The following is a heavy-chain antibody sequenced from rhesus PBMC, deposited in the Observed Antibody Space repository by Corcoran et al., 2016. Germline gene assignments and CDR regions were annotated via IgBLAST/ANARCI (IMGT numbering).Heavy chain of an antibody. CDR3: ARGLSGSYQSVY. CDR2: IYWNDSK. V-gene: IGHV2-95*01. CDR1: GFSISTTGTG. D-gene: IGHD6-25*01. Sequence: QVTLKESGPALVKPTQTLTLTCTFSGFSISTTGTGVGWIRQPPGKALEWLASIYWNDSKYYSTSLKSRLTISQDTSKNQVVLTMTNMDPVDTATYYCARGLSGSYQSVYWGQGVLVTVSS. J-gene: IGHJ4*01.